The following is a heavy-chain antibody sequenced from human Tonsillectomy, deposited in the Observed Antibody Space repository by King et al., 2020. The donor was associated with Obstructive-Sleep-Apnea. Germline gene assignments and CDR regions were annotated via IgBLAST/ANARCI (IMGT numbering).Heavy chain of an antibody. CDR3: AKPRRGYFDFSLWFDP. V-gene: IGHV3-33*06. D-gene: IGHD3-9*01. Sequence: VQLVESGGGVVQPGRSLRLSCAASGFTFSSYGMHWVRQAPGKGLEWVAVIWDDGSNKYYADSWKGRFTISRGNSKNTLYLQMNSLRAEDTAVYYCAKPRRGYFDFSLWFDPWGQGTLVTVSS. CDR2: IWDDGSNK. J-gene: IGHJ5*02. CDR1: GFTFSSYG.